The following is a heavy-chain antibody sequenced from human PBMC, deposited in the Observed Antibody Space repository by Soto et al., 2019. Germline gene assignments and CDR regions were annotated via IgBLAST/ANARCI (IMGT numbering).Heavy chain of an antibody. CDR1: GYTFTSYG. V-gene: IGHV1-18*01. CDR3: ARDAPYSGCYYGVDC. D-gene: IGHD1-26*01. J-gene: IGHJ4*02. CDR2: ISVYNGNT. Sequence: QVQLVQSGAEVKKPGASVKVSCKASGYTFTSYGVSWMRQAPGQGLEWMGWISVYNGNTDYAQKLQGRVTMTTDTSTSTAYMELRSLTSDDTAVYYCARDAPYSGCYYGVDCWGLGTLVTVSS.